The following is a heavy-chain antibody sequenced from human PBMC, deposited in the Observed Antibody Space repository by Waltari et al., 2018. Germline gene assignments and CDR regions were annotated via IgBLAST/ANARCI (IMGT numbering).Heavy chain of an antibody. D-gene: IGHD1-26*01. CDR3: AKDETGLLFLVFDS. CDR2: LSDSGKHT. V-gene: IGHV3-23*01. J-gene: IGHJ4*02. Sequence: EVQLMESGGGLVQPGGSLRLACSASGFAFGNYAMSWVRKAPGKGLAWVSALSDSGKHTYYADSVKGRFTISRDNSKNTLYLQMNSLTVEDTAVYYCAKDETGLLFLVFDSWGPGTLVTVSS. CDR1: GFAFGNYA.